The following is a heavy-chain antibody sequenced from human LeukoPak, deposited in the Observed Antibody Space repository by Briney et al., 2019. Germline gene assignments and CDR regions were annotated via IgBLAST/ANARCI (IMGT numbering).Heavy chain of an antibody. V-gene: IGHV4-39*01. Sequence: SETLSLTCTVSSGSISTSNYYWSWIRQPPGTGLEWIGEINHSGSTNYNPSLKSRVTISVDTSKNQFSLKLSSVTAADTAVYYCARHPNTYYYGSGSYDYWGQGTLVTVSS. D-gene: IGHD3-10*01. CDR2: INHSGST. CDR3: ARHPNTYYYGSGSYDY. CDR1: SGSISTSNYY. J-gene: IGHJ4*02.